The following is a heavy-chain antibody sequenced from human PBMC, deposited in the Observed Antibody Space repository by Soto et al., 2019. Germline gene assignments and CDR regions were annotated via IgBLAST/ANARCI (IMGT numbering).Heavy chain of an antibody. V-gene: IGHV4-39*01. CDR3: AGRRAGDYYFDY. CDR2: IYYTGRT. J-gene: IGHJ4*02. Sequence: SETLSLTCTGSGISVSSSSYYWGWIRQPPGKGLEWIGTIYYTGRTSYSPSLKSRVTISVDTSKTQFSLNLNSVTAADTAVYYCAGRRAGDYYFDYWGQGTLVTVSS. CDR1: GISVSSSSYY. D-gene: IGHD1-26*01.